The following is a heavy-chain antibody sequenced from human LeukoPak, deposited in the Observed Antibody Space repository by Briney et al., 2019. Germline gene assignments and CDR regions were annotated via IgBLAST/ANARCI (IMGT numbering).Heavy chain of an antibody. J-gene: IGHJ4*02. D-gene: IGHD3-22*01. V-gene: IGHV3-48*04. Sequence: GSLRLSCSASGFTFSSYSMNWVRQAPGKGLEWVSYISSSSSTIYYADSVKGRFTISRDNAKNSLYLQMNSLRAEDTAVYYCARAAASQMYDSSGYYPGDWGQGTLVTVSS. CDR3: ARAAASQMYDSSGYYPGD. CDR1: GFTFSSYS. CDR2: ISSSSSTI.